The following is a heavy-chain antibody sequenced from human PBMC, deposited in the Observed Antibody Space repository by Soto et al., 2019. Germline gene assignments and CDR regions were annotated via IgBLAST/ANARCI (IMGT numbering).Heavy chain of an antibody. Sequence: EVQLLESGGGLVQPGGSLRLSCAASGFTFSSYAMSWVRQAPGKGLEWVSSLSGSGYSTYYADSVKGRFTISRDNSKNTLYLQLNSLRGEDTAVYCCAKDVLWFGELLGDHWGQGTLVTVSS. CDR2: LSGSGYST. V-gene: IGHV3-23*01. J-gene: IGHJ4*02. CDR1: GFTFSSYA. CDR3: AKDVLWFGELLGDH. D-gene: IGHD3-10*01.